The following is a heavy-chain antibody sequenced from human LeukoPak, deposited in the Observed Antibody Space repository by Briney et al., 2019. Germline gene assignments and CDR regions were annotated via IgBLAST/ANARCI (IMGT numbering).Heavy chain of an antibody. D-gene: IGHD3-16*01. CDR2: ISGSGGST. V-gene: IGHV3-23*01. CDR3: AKEGERNYYYMDV. J-gene: IGHJ6*03. CDR1: GFTFSSYA. Sequence: GGSLRLSCAASGFTFSSYAMSWVRQAPGKGLEWGSAISGSGGSTYYADPVQGRFTISRDNSKNTLYLQMNSLRAEDTAGYYCAKEGERNYYYMDVWGKGTTVTVSS.